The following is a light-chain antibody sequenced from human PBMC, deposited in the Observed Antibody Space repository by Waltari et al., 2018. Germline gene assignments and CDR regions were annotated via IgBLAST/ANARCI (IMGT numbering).Light chain of an antibody. J-gene: IGLJ2*01. CDR2: SND. CDR3: AAWDDSLSGQVV. V-gene: IGLV1-44*01. CDR1: YYNIGNNA. Sequence: QSVLTQPPSASGTPEQRVTMSCSGTYYNIGNNAVNWYQQLPGMAPKLLIYSNDRRPPGVPARFSGSKSGTSASLAISGLQSEDEADYYCAAWDDSLSGQVVFGGGTKLTVL.